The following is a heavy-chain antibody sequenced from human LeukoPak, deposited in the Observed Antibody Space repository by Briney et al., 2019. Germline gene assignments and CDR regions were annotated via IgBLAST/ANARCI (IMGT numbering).Heavy chain of an antibody. CDR2: IYYSGST. D-gene: IGHD3-22*01. J-gene: IGHJ4*02. CDR3: ASSNYYDSSGLDY. CDR1: GGSISSYY. V-gene: IGHV4-59*01. Sequence: PSETLSLTCTVSGGSISSYYWSWIRQPPGKGLEWIGYIYYSGSTNYNPSLKSRVTISVDTSKNQFSLKLSSVTAADTAVYYCASSNYYDSSGLDYWGQGTLVTVSS.